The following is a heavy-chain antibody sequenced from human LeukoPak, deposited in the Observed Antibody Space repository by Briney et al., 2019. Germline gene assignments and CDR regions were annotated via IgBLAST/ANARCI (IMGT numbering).Heavy chain of an antibody. CDR3: ARGRSTSAAGRYYFDY. D-gene: IGHD6-13*01. Sequence: SETLSLTCTVSGGSISSYYWSWIRQPPGKGLEWIGYIYHSGSGNYNPSPKSRVTMSVDTSKNQFSLRLSSVTAADTAVYYCARGRSTSAAGRYYFDYWGQGTLVTVSS. J-gene: IGHJ4*02. CDR1: GGSISSYY. CDR2: IYHSGSG. V-gene: IGHV4-59*01.